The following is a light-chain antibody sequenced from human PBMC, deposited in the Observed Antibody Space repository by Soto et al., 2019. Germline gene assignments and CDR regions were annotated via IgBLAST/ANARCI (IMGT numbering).Light chain of an antibody. Sequence: EIVLPPSPATLSSFPGDRVTLSCRASQYINTRLAWYQHRPGQAPRLLIYQTSIRAAGIPARFSASGTGTDFTLTISDVQPEDCAVYYCHQRQSWPRTFGQGTKVDIK. J-gene: IGKJ1*01. CDR1: QYINTR. CDR2: QTS. CDR3: HQRQSWPRT. V-gene: IGKV3-11*01.